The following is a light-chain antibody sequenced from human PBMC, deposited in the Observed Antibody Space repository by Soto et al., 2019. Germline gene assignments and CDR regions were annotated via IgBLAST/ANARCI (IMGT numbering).Light chain of an antibody. CDR2: DAS. J-gene: IGKJ5*01. V-gene: IGKV1-12*01. CDR1: PYIDSW. Sequence: DIPMTQSPSSVSASVGDTVTITCRASPYIDSWLAWYQQKPGKAPKLLIYDASRLRSGVPSTFSGSRSGTDFTLTITDLQPEDFATYYCQQAYSFPITFGQGTRLEIK. CDR3: QQAYSFPIT.